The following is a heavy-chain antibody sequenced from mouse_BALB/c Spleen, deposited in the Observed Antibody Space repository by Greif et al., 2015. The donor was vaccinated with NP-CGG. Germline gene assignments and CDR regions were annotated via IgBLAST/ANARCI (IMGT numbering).Heavy chain of an antibody. CDR1: GFNIKDTY. J-gene: IGHJ4*01. V-gene: IGHV14-3*02. D-gene: IGHD2-3*01. CDR3: ADGYYFYAMDY. Sequence: VQLQQSGAELVKPGASVKLSCTASGFNIKDTYMHWVKQRPEQGLEWIGRIDPANGNTKYDPKFQGKATITADTSSNTAYLQLSSLTSEDTAVYYCADGYYFYAMDYWGQGTSVTVSS. CDR2: IDPANGNT.